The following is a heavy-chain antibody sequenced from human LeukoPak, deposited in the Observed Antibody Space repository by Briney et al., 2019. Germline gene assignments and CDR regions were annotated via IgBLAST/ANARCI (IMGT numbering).Heavy chain of an antibody. CDR3: TKRMEYSSASGFDY. CDR2: IYGCGGTT. Sequence: PGGALSLSCVASGLTFSRYAMRWVGQAPGKGLEGVANIYGCGGTTHYVASVKGRFTISRDNSKNTLYLQMNSLRAEDTAVYYCTKRMEYSSASGFDYWGQGTLVTVSS. V-gene: IGHV3-23*01. J-gene: IGHJ4*02. D-gene: IGHD6-6*01. CDR1: GLTFSRYA.